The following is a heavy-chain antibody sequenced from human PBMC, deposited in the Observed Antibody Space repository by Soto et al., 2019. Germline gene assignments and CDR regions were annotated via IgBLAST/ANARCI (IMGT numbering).Heavy chain of an antibody. CDR1: GFTFTSSA. CDR3: AALGRFLEWSHYYYYMDV. CDR2: IVVGSGNT. V-gene: IGHV1-58*02. Sequence: SVKVSCKASGFTFTSSAMQWVRQARGQRLEWIGWIVVGSGNTNYAQKFQERVTITRDMSTSTAYMELSSLRSEDTAVYYCAALGRFLEWSHYYYYMDVWGKGTTVTVSS. J-gene: IGHJ6*03. D-gene: IGHD3-3*01.